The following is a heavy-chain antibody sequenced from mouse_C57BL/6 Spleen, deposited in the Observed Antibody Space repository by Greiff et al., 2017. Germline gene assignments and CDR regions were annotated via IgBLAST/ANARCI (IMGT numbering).Heavy chain of an antibody. J-gene: IGHJ2*01. Sequence: EVQVVESEGGLVQPGSSMKLSCTASGFTFSDYYMAWVRQVPEKGLEWVANINYDGSSTYYLDSLKSRFIISRDNAKNILYLQMSSLKSEDTATYYCARDHGYEGYFDYWGQGTTRTVSS. CDR2: INYDGSST. CDR3: ARDHGYEGYFDY. CDR1: GFTFSDYY. V-gene: IGHV5-16*01. D-gene: IGHD2-2*01.